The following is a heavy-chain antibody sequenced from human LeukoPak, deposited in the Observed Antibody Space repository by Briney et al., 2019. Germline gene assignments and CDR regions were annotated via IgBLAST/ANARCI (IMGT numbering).Heavy chain of an antibody. Sequence: SETLSLTYAVSGYSISSGYYWGWIRQPPGKGLEWIGSFYHSGSTYYNPSLKSRVTISVDTSKNQFSLKLSSVTAADTAVYYCAGHWALYYFDYWGQGTLVTVSS. J-gene: IGHJ4*02. CDR3: AGHWALYYFDY. CDR2: FYHSGST. CDR1: GYSISSGYY. V-gene: IGHV4-38-2*01. D-gene: IGHD3-16*01.